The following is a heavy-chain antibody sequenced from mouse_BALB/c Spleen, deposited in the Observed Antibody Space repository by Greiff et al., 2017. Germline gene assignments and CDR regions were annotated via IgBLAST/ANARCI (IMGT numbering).Heavy chain of an antibody. Sequence: EVQLQQSGPGLVKPSQSLSLTCSVTGYSFTSGYYWNWLRQFPGNKLEWMGYISYDGSNNYNPSLKNRISITRDTSKNQFFLKLNSVTTEDTATYYCAREDYGSSYGAMDYWGQGTSVTVSS. CDR2: ISYDGSN. J-gene: IGHJ4*01. V-gene: IGHV3-6*02. CDR3: AREDYGSSYGAMDY. CDR1: GYSFTSGYY. D-gene: IGHD1-1*01.